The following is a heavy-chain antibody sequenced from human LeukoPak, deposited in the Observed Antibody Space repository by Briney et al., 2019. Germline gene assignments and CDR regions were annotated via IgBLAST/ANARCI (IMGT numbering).Heavy chain of an antibody. V-gene: IGHV1-69*05. CDR2: IIPIFGTA. Sequence: SVKVSCKASGGTFSSYAISWVRQAPGQGLEWMGRIIPIFGTANYAQRFQGRVTITTDESTSTAYLELSSLRSEDTAVYYCARSPKGYYDTFDYWGQGTLVTVSS. CDR3: ARSPKGYYDTFDY. D-gene: IGHD3-22*01. J-gene: IGHJ4*02. CDR1: GGTFSSYA.